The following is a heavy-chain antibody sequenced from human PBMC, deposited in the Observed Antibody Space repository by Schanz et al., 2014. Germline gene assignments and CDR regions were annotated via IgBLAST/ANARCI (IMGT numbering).Heavy chain of an antibody. CDR1: RSTFSSYT. V-gene: IGHV1-69*02. CDR2: IIPILGIA. CDR3: ARGPSQGYSYGHNIGAYYYGMDV. Sequence: QVQLVQSGAEVKKPGSSVKVSCKASRSTFSSYTINWVRQAPGQGLEWMGRIIPILGIANYAQNFQGRVTITADKSTSTASMELSSLRSEDTAVYYCARGPSQGYSYGHNIGAYYYGMDVWGQGTTVTVSS. D-gene: IGHD5-18*01. J-gene: IGHJ6*02.